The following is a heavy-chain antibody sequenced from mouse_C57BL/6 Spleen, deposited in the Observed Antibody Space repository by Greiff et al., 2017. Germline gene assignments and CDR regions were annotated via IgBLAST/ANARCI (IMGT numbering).Heavy chain of an antibody. CDR2: ISDGGSYT. J-gene: IGHJ3*01. D-gene: IGHD2-1*01. CDR3: ARDLLNYGNYLAWFAD. Sequence: EVQLQEPGGGLVKPGGSLKLSCAASGFTFSSYAMSWVRQTPEKRLEWVATISDGGSYTYYPDNVKGRFTISRDNAKNNLYLQMSHLKSEDTAMYYCARDLLNYGNYLAWFADWGQGTLVTVSA. CDR1: GFTFSSYA. V-gene: IGHV5-4*01.